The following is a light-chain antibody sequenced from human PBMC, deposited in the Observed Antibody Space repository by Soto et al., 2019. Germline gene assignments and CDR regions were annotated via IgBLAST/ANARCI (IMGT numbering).Light chain of an antibody. V-gene: IGKV3-20*01. CDR2: GAS. J-gene: IGKJ4*01. CDR1: QSVSSSY. Sequence: EIVLTHSPGTLSLSPGEIAALSCRAIQSVSSSYLAWYQQKPGQAPRLLIYGASSRATGIPDRFSGSGSGTEFTLTISSLQSEDSAVYYCQQYKNWLALNFGGGTKVDIK. CDR3: QQYKNWLALN.